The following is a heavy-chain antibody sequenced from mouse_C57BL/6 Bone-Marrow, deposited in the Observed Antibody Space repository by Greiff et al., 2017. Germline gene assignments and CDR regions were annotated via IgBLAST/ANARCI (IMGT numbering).Heavy chain of an antibody. CDR2: IYPGGGYT. Sequence: VQLQQSGAELVRPGTSVKMSCKASGYTFTNYWLGWAKQRPGHGLEWIGDIYPGGGYTNYNEKFKGKATLTADKSSSTAYMQFSSLTSEDSAIYYCARSFYGSPGWFAYWGQGTLVTVSA. D-gene: IGHD1-1*01. CDR3: ARSFYGSPGWFAY. J-gene: IGHJ3*01. CDR1: GYTFTNYW. V-gene: IGHV1-63*01.